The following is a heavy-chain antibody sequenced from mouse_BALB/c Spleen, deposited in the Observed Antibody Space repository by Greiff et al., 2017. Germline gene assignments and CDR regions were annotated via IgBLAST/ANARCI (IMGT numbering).Heavy chain of an antibody. Sequence: EVKLVESGGGLVKPGGSLKLSCAASGFTFSDYYMYWVRQTPEKRLEWVATISDGGSYTYYPDSVKGRFTISRDNAKNNLYLQMSSLKSEDTAMYYCARAGFTTVGDYWGQGTSVTVSA. D-gene: IGHD1-1*01. V-gene: IGHV5-4*02. CDR3: ARAGFTTVGDY. J-gene: IGHJ4*01. CDR2: ISDGGSYT. CDR1: GFTFSDYY.